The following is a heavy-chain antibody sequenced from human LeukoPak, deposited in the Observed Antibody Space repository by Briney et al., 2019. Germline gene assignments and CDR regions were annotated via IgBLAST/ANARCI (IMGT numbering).Heavy chain of an antibody. Sequence: PGGSLRLSRAASGFTFSSYSMNWVRQAPGKGLEWVSSISSSSSYIYYADSVKGRFTISRDNAKNSLYLQMNSLRAEDTAVYYCARGIAVARYFDYWGQGTLVTVSS. V-gene: IGHV3-21*01. CDR1: GFTFSSYS. J-gene: IGHJ4*02. CDR3: ARGIAVARYFDY. D-gene: IGHD6-19*01. CDR2: ISSSSSYI.